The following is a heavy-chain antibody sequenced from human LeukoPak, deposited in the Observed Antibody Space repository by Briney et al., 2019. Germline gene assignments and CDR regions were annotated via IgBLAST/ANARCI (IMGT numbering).Heavy chain of an antibody. Sequence: PSETLSLTCAVYGGSFSGYYWSWIRQPPGKGLEWIGEINHSGSTNYNPSLKSRVTISVDTPKNQFSLKLSSVTAADTAVYYCARGGVGSSWYDRGFDYWGQGTLVTVSS. CDR2: INHSGST. CDR3: ARGGVGSSWYDRGFDY. CDR1: GGSFSGYY. D-gene: IGHD6-13*01. J-gene: IGHJ4*02. V-gene: IGHV4-34*01.